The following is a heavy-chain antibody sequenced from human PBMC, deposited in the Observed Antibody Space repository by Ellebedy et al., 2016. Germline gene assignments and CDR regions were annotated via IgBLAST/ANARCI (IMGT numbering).Heavy chain of an antibody. CDR2: IIPIFGTA. CDR3: ARGGGRGYGDYLGFDY. V-gene: IGHV1-69*13. Sequence: SVKVSCXASGGTFSSYAISWVRQAPGQGLEWMGGIIPIFGTANYAQKFQGRVTITADESTSTAYMELSSLRSEDTAVYFCARGGGRGYGDYLGFDYWGQGTLVTVSS. J-gene: IGHJ4*02. D-gene: IGHD4-17*01. CDR1: GGTFSSYA.